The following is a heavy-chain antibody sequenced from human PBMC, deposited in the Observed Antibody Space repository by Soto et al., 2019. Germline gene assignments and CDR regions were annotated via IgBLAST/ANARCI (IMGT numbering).Heavy chain of an antibody. D-gene: IGHD2-15*01. CDR3: ARDQGYCSGGSCYSDYYYYGMDV. V-gene: IGHV3-33*01. CDR1: GFTFSSYG. J-gene: IGHJ6*02. CDR2: IWYDGSNK. Sequence: GGSLRLSCAASGFTFSSYGMHWVRQAPGKGLEWVAVIWYDGSNKYYADSVKGRFTISRDNSKNTLYLQMNSLRAEDTAVYYCARDQGYCSGGSCYSDYYYYGMDVWGQGTTVTVSS.